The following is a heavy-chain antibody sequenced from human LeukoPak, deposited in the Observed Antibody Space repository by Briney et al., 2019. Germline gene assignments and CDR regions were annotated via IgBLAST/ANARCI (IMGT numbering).Heavy chain of an antibody. CDR2: IRSKAYGGTT. D-gene: IGHD3-22*01. Sequence: PGGSLRLSCTASGFTFGDYAMSWFRQAPGKGLEWVGFIRSKAYGGTTEYAASVKGRFTISRDDSKSIAYLQMNSLKTEDTAVYYCTRDATMIVVVITSDAFDIWGQGTMVTISS. V-gene: IGHV3-49*03. J-gene: IGHJ3*02. CDR3: TRDATMIVVVITSDAFDI. CDR1: GFTFGDYA.